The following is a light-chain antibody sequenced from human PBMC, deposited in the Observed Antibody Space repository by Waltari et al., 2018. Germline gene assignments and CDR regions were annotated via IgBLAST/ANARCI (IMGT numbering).Light chain of an antibody. CDR1: QSVSSNF. Sequence: EIVLTQSPATLSLSPGERATLSCGASQSVSSNFLAWYQQKPGLAPRLLIYDASSRATGTPDVFSGSGAGTDFTRTISRLEPEDCAVYYCQQYGSVPNTFGQGTKLEIK. CDR3: QQYGSVPNT. J-gene: IGKJ2*01. V-gene: IGKV3D-20*01. CDR2: DAS.